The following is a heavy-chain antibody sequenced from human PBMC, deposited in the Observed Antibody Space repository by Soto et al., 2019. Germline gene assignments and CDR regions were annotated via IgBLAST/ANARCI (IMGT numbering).Heavy chain of an antibody. CDR3: AREGSSSWYRYYYGMDV. D-gene: IGHD6-13*01. CDR1: GGSISSSSYY. V-gene: IGHV4-39*01. CDR2: IYYSGST. J-gene: IGHJ6*02. Sequence: SETLSLTCTVSGGSISSSSYYWGWIRQPPGKGLEWIGSIYYSGSTYYNPSLKSRVTISVDTSKNQFSLKLSSVTAADTAVYYCAREGSSSWYRYYYGMDVWGQGTTVTVSS.